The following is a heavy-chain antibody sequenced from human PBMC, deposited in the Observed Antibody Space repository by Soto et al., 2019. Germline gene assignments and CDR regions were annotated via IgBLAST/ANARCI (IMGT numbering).Heavy chain of an antibody. J-gene: IGHJ3*02. Sequence: QVQLQESGPGLVKPSETLSLTCSVSGGSISSYYWSWIRQPPGKGLEWIGGSTNYSPSLKSRVTISVDTSRNQLSRKLSSVTAADTAVYYCARRRGAVKGAFDIWGQGTMVTVSS. CDR3: ARRRGAVKGAFDI. CDR1: GGSISSYY. V-gene: IGHV4-59*08. D-gene: IGHD1-26*01. CDR2: GST.